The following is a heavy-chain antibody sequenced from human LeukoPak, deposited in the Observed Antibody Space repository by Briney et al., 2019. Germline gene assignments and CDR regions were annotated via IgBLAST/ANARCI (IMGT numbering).Heavy chain of an antibody. J-gene: IGHJ4*02. CDR1: GFTFSSYA. V-gene: IGHV3-23*01. Sequence: GGSLRLSCAASGFTFSSYAMSWVRQAPGKGLEWVSAISGSGGSTYYADSVKGRFTISRDNSKNTLYLQMNSLRAEDTAVYYCAKVKLDRSGYPSYYFDYWGQGTLVTVSS. CDR2: ISGSGGST. CDR3: AKVKLDRSGYPSYYFDY. D-gene: IGHD3-22*01.